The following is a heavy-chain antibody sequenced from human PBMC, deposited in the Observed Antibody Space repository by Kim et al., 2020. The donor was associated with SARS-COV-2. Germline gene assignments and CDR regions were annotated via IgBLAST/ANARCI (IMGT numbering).Heavy chain of an antibody. CDR3: GRSDGPFFNYPVDA. D-gene: IGHD2-21*02. CDR1: GGSFSGFY. V-gene: IGHV4-34*01. Sequence: SETLSLTCGFSGGSFSGFYFHWVRQPPGKGLEWIGESNHAGSTRFNPSLKSRVTISVDSSRKHFSLTMQSLTAADTAVYFCGRSDGPFFNYPVDAWGQGTSVTVAS. CDR2: SNHAGST. J-gene: IGHJ6*02.